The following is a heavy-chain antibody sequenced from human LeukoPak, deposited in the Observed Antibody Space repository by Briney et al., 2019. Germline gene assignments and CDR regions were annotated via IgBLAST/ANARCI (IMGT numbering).Heavy chain of an antibody. V-gene: IGHV4-39*07. Sequence: PSETLSLTCTVSGGSISSSSYYWGWIRQPPGKGLEWIGSIYYSGSTYYNPSLKSRVTISVDTSKNQFSLKLSSVTAADTAVYYCARETTGFDYWGQGTLVTVSS. CDR3: ARETTGFDY. CDR2: IYYSGST. CDR1: GGSISSSSYY. D-gene: IGHD1-1*01. J-gene: IGHJ4*02.